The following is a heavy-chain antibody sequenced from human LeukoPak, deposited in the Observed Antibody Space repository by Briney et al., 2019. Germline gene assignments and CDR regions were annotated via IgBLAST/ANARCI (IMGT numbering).Heavy chain of an antibody. V-gene: IGHV4-59*02. CDR2: INYRGHT. J-gene: IGHJ4*02. CDR1: GDSVINSF. CDR3: ARDSRGGGPDFDY. D-gene: IGHD3-16*01. Sequence: PSETLSLTRTVSGDSVINSFWAWIRQPPGKGLEWIAYINYRGHTSYNPSPESRITISLDTSRNQFSLKLSSVTAADTAVYYCARDSRGGGPDFDYWGQGTLVTVSS.